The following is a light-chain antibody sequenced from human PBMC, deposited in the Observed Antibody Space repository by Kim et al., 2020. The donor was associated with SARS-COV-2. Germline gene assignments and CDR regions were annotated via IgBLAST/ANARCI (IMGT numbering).Light chain of an antibody. CDR1: QSISSH. Sequence: DIQMTQSPSTLSASVGDRVTITCRTTQSISSHLNWYQQKPGRAPKLLISAASTLQGGVPSRFSGSGSETDFTLTISSLQPEDFATYFCHQSYITPITFGPGTKVDIK. CDR3: HQSYITPIT. J-gene: IGKJ3*01. CDR2: AAS. V-gene: IGKV1-39*01.